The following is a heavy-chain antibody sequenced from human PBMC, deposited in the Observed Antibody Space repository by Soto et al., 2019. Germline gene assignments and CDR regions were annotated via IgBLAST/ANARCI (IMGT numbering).Heavy chain of an antibody. CDR2: IYYSGST. V-gene: IGHV4-59*01. CDR1: GGSISSYY. Sequence: SETLSLTCTVSGGSISSYYWSWIRQPPGKGLEWIGYIYYSGSTNYNPSLKSRVTISVDTSKNQFSLKLSSVTAADTAVYYCATTVTAMVDYYGMDVWGQGTTVTV. CDR3: ATTVTAMVDYYGMDV. J-gene: IGHJ6*02. D-gene: IGHD5-18*01.